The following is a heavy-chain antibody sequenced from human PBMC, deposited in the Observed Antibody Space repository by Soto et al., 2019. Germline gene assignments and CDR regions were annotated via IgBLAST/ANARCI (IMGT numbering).Heavy chain of an antibody. V-gene: IGHV4-30-4*01. CDR2: IYYSGST. CDR1: GGSISSGDYY. J-gene: IGHJ5*02. CDR3: ARVRYNWFDP. Sequence: SETLSLTCTVSGGSISSGDYYWSWIRQPPGKGLEWIGYIYYSGSTYYNPSLKSRVTISVDTSKNQFSLKLSSVTAADTTVFYCARVRYNWFDPWGQGTLVTVSS.